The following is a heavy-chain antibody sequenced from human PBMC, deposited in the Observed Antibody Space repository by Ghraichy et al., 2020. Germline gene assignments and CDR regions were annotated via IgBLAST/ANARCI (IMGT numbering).Heavy chain of an antibody. D-gene: IGHD3-16*01. Sequence: SETLSLTCTVSGGSISSSYFWGWIRQPPGKGLEWIGSIYYRGNTYYNPPLKSRVTISVDMSKNQFSLKLSSVTAADTAVYYCARISPSFGGVTRARVFTEFDYWGQGTLVTVSS. V-gene: IGHV4-39*01. CDR3: ARISPSFGGVTRARVFTEFDY. CDR1: GGSISSSYF. CDR2: IYYRGNT. J-gene: IGHJ4*02.